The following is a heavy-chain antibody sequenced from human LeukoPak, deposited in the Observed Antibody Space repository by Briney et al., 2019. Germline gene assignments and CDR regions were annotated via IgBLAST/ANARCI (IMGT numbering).Heavy chain of an antibody. CDR1: GFTFSSYA. CDR3: AKAVYDILTGLDY. CDR2: ISGSGGNT. Sequence: PGGSLRLSCAASGFTFSSYALSWVRQAPGKGLEWVSGISGSGGNTYYADSVKGRFTISRDNSKNTLYLQMNSLRAEDTAVYYCAKAVYDILTGLDYWGQGTLVTVSS. J-gene: IGHJ4*02. D-gene: IGHD3-9*01. V-gene: IGHV3-23*01.